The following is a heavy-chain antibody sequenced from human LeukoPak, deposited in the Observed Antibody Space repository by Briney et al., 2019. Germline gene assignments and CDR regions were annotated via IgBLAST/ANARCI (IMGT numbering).Heavy chain of an antibody. CDR1: GFTFSSYW. D-gene: IGHD5-18*01. V-gene: IGHV3-7*01. CDR2: IKQDGSEK. CDR3: ARLALRHTPMVPYNWFDP. J-gene: IGHJ5*02. Sequence: GGSLRLSCAASGFTFSSYWMTWVRQAPGKGLEWVANIKQDGSEKYYVDSVKGRFTISRDNAKNSLYLQMNSLRAEDTAVYFCARLALRHTPMVPYNWFDPWGQGTLVTASS.